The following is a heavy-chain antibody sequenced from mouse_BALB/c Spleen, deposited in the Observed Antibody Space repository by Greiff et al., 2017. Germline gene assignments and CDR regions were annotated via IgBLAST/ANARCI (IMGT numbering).Heavy chain of an antibody. D-gene: IGHD1-2*01. CDR1: GFTFSDFY. J-gene: IGHJ3*01. Sequence: DVMLVESGGGLVQPGGSLRLSCATSGFTFSDFYMEWVRQPPGKRLEWIAASRNKANDYTTEYSASVKGRFIVSRDTSQSILYLQMNALRAEDTAIYYCARDAGYYGLFAYWGQGTLVTVSA. CDR2: SRNKANDYTT. V-gene: IGHV7-1*02. CDR3: ARDAGYYGLFAY.